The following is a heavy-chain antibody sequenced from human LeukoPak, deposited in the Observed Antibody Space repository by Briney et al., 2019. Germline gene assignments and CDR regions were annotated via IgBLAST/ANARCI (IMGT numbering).Heavy chain of an antibody. CDR1: GGSISSGDYY. V-gene: IGHV4-30-4*08. CDR3: ASSCNTSCYSVDF. D-gene: IGHD2-2*02. CDR2: IYYSGST. J-gene: IGHJ4*02. Sequence: PSETLSLTCTVSGGSISSGDYYWSWIRQPPGKGLEWVGYIYYSGSTSYNASLKIRVTISVDTSKNQFSLKLSPGTAADTAVYYCASSCNTSCYSVDFGDRGNLALVS.